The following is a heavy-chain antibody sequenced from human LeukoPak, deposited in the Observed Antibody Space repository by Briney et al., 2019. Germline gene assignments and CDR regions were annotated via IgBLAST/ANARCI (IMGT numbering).Heavy chain of an antibody. J-gene: IGHJ4*02. CDR1: GYTFTSYG. Sequence: ASVKVSCKASGYTFTSYGISWVRQAPGQGLEWMGWISAYNGNTNYAQKLQGRVTMTTDTSTSTAYMELRSLRSDDTAVYYCARSGQYYYDSSGYPPNFDYWGQGTLVTVSS. D-gene: IGHD3-22*01. CDR3: ARSGQYYYDSSGYPPNFDY. CDR2: ISAYNGNT. V-gene: IGHV1-18*01.